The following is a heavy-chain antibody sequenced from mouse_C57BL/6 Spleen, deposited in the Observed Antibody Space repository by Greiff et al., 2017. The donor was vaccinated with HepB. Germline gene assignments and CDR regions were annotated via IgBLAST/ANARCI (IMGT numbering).Heavy chain of an antibody. D-gene: IGHD1-1*01. V-gene: IGHV5-6*01. CDR1: GFTFSSYG. J-gene: IGHJ1*03. CDR2: ISSGGSYT. CDR3: ARITTVVGYFDV. Sequence: EVNVVESGGDLVKPGGSLKLSCAASGFTFSSYGMSWVRQTPDKRLEWVATISSGGSYTYYPDSVKGRFTISRDNAKNTLYLQMSSLKSEDTAMYYCARITTVVGYFDVWGTGTTVTVSS.